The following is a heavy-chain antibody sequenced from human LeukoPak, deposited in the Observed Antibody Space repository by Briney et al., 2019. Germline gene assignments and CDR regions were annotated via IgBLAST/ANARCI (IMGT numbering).Heavy chain of an antibody. D-gene: IGHD3-22*01. CDR3: ARDFDSPDDSSKGEVDY. J-gene: IGHJ4*02. CDR1: GFTFSTYS. V-gene: IGHV3-21*01. Sequence: GSLRLSCAASGFTFSTYSMNWVRQAPGKGLEWVSSISSSSSYIYYADSVKGRFTISRDNAKNSLYLQMNSLRAEDTAVYYCARDFDSPDDSSKGEVDYWGQGTLLTVSS. CDR2: ISSSSSYI.